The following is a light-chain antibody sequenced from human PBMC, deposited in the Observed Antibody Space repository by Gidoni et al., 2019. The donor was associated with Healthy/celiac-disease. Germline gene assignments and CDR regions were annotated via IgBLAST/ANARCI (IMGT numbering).Light chain of an antibody. CDR2: QDS. CDR3: QAWDSSTAV. V-gene: IGLV3-1*01. CDR1: KLGDNY. Sequence: SYELTQPPSVSVSPGQTASITCSGDKLGDNYACWYQQKPGQSPVLVIYQDSKRPSGLPERFSGSNSGNTATLTISGTQAMDEADYYCQAWDSSTAVFGGGTKLTVL. J-gene: IGLJ2*01.